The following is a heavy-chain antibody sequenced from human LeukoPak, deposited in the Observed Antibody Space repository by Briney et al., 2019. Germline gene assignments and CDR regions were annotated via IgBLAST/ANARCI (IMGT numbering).Heavy chain of an antibody. CDR1: GFTFSSYW. Sequence: GGSLRLSCAASGFTFSSYWMSWVRQAPGKGLEWISYISSLSGTIDYADSVKGRFTISRDNAQNSLYLQMNSLRAEDTATYYCARDQGGGTSYWGQGTLVTVSS. D-gene: IGHD2-15*01. CDR3: ARDQGGGTSY. CDR2: ISSLSGTI. V-gene: IGHV3-48*01. J-gene: IGHJ4*02.